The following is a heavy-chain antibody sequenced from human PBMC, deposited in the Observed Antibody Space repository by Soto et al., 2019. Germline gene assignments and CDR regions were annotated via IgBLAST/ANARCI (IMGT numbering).Heavy chain of an antibody. CDR2: IIPFLGTT. CDR3: ATEGDTSSSIKRFLDS. D-gene: IGHD6-6*01. J-gene: IGHJ4*02. Sequence: SVKVSCKASGGTFSSYGISWVRQAPGQGLEWMGRIIPFLGTTNYAQNFQDRLTVTADTSTNTAFMELSSLRSDDTAVYYCATEGDTSSSIKRFLDSCGQGTLVTVSS. CDR1: GGTFSSYG. V-gene: IGHV1-69*10.